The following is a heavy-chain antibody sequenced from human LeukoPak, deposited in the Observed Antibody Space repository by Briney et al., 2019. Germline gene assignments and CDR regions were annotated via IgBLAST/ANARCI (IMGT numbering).Heavy chain of an antibody. D-gene: IGHD2-8*01. CDR3: AKDNTRRSTNFYYYYYMDV. Sequence: GGSLRPSCAASGFTFDDYAFHWVRQAPGKGLEWVSGISWNSGSIGYADSVKGRFTISRDNAKNSLYLQMNSLRAEDTALYYCAKDNTRRSTNFYYYYYMDVWGKGTTVIASS. CDR1: GFTFDDYA. CDR2: ISWNSGSI. V-gene: IGHV3-9*01. J-gene: IGHJ6*03.